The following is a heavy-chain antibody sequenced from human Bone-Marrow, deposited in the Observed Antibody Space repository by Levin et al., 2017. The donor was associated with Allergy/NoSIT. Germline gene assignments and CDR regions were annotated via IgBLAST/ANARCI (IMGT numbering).Heavy chain of an antibody. CDR3: ARDNPYVAASRGLFDS. D-gene: IGHD2-15*01. J-gene: IGHJ4*02. Sequence: SETLSLTCTVSGGSIANGDSYWSWIRQPPGKGLEWIGSIYHNGDTYYSPSLKSRLTISVDTSRNQFSLRLSSVTAADTAVYSCARDNPYVAASRGLFDSWGQGTLVTVSS. CDR1: GGSIANGDSY. CDR2: IYHNGDT. V-gene: IGHV4-30-4*01.